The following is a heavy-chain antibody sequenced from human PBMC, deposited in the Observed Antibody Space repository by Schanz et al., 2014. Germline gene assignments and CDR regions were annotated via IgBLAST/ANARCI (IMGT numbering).Heavy chain of an antibody. Sequence: QVQLVQSGAEVKKPGSSVKVSCRASGDTFSNYAINWVRQAPGQGLEWMGTIIPILDITNYAQKFQGRVTITADKSTSTAYMELSNLRSEDTAVYYCARAGQDYSDSSGYATYYFGNWGQGTLVTVSS. D-gene: IGHD3-22*01. CDR2: IIPILDIT. CDR3: ARAGQDYSDSSGYATYYFGN. CDR1: GDTFSNYA. J-gene: IGHJ4*02. V-gene: IGHV1-69*04.